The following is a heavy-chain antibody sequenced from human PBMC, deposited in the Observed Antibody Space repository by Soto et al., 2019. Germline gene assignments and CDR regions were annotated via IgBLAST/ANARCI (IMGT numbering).Heavy chain of an antibody. V-gene: IGHV3-21*01. CDR2: ISSTSSYI. Sequence: VQLVESGGGLVKPGGSLRLSCAASGFTLSNHSMNWVRQTPGKGLEWVSSISSTSSYIYYADSLKGRFTISRDNAKNSLYLQMNSLRAEDTAVYFCARGKWVTTVTTVDYWGQGTLVTVSS. J-gene: IGHJ4*02. CDR3: ARGKWVTTVTTVDY. D-gene: IGHD4-17*01. CDR1: GFTLSNHS.